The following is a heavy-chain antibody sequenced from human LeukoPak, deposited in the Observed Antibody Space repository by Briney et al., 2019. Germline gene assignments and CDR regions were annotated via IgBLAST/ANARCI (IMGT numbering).Heavy chain of an antibody. CDR1: GYTFTSYG. D-gene: IGHD6-19*01. CDR3: ARDSPGIAVAELDY. Sequence: ASVKVSCKASGYTFTSYGISWVRQAPGQGLEWMGWTSAYNGNTNYAQKLQGRVTMTTDTSTSTACMELRSLRSDDTAVYYCARDSPGIAVAELDYWGQGTLVTVSS. CDR2: TSAYNGNT. J-gene: IGHJ4*02. V-gene: IGHV1-18*01.